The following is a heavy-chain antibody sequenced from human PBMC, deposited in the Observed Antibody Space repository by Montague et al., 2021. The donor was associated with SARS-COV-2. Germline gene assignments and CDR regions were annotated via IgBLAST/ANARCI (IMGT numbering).Heavy chain of an antibody. Sequence: SETLSLTCTVSGYSISSGYYWGWIRQPPGKGLECIGSIYHSGSTYYNPSLKSRATIPVDTSKNQFPLRLSSVTAADTAVYYCAVNSNYYYYYGMDVWGQGTTVTVSS. V-gene: IGHV4-38-2*02. J-gene: IGHJ6*02. CDR1: GYSISSGYY. D-gene: IGHD4-11*01. CDR2: IYHSGST. CDR3: AVNSNYYYYYGMDV.